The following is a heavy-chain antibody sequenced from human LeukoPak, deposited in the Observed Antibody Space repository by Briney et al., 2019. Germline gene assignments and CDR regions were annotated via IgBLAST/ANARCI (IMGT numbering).Heavy chain of an antibody. CDR1: GGSISSGDYY. J-gene: IGHJ4*02. D-gene: IGHD3-10*01. Sequence: SQTLPLTCTVYGGSISSGDYYWSWIRQHPGKGLEWIGYIYYSGSTYYNPSLKSRVTISVDTSKNQFSLKLSSVTAADTAVYYCAGTSYGSGSFDYWGQGTLVTVSS. CDR2: IYYSGST. V-gene: IGHV4-31*03. CDR3: AGTSYGSGSFDY.